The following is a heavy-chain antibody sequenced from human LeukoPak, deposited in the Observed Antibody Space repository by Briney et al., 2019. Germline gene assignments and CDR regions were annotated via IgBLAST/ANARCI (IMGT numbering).Heavy chain of an antibody. V-gene: IGHV1-2*04. CDR1: GYTFTSYG. D-gene: IGHD2-2*01. J-gene: IGHJ3*02. CDR2: INPNSGGT. CDR3: AREYAGSHAFDI. Sequence: GASVKVSCKASGYTFTSYGISWVRQAPGQGLEWMGWINPNSGGTNYAQKFQGWVTMTRDTSISTAYMELSRLRSDDTAVYYCAREYAGSHAFDIWGQGTMVTVSS.